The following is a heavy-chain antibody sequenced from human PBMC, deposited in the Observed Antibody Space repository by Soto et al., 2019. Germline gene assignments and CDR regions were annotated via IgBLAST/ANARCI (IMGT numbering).Heavy chain of an antibody. CDR1: GFTFSSYA. J-gene: IGHJ4*02. D-gene: IGHD3-22*01. CDR3: ARDRANYYDSLDY. V-gene: IGHV3-30-3*01. CDR2: ISYDGSNK. Sequence: GGSLILSCAASGFTFSSYAMHWVRQAPGKGLEWVAVISYDGSNKYYADSVKGRFTISRDNSKNTLYLQMNSLRAEDTAVYYCARDRANYYDSLDYWGQGTLVTVSS.